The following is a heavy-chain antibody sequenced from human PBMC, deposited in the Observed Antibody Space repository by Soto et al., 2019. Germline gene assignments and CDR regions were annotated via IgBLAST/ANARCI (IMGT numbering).Heavy chain of an antibody. CDR2: ISSHGIDK. V-gene: IGHV3-30-3*01. Sequence: PGGSLRLSCAASGFTFSTYAIHWVRQAPGKGLKWVALISSHGIDKFYADSVKGRFTISRDNSRNTLYLQLNSLRPEDTAVYYCAKDSDGNSYFDYWGQGTLVTVSS. J-gene: IGHJ4*02. CDR3: AKDSDGNSYFDY. D-gene: IGHD4-4*01. CDR1: GFTFSTYA.